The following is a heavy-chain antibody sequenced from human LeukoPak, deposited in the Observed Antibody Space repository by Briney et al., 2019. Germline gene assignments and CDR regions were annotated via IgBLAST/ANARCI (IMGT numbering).Heavy chain of an antibody. CDR2: ISSSSSYI. D-gene: IGHD1-26*01. CDR3: ASPRGRSGSYNDAFDI. J-gene: IGHJ3*02. Sequence: PGGSLRLSCAASGFTFSSYSMNWVRQAPGKGLEWVSSISSSSSYIYYADSVKGRFTISRDNAKNSLYLQMNSLRAEDTAVYYCASPRGRSGSYNDAFDIWGQGTMVTVSS. V-gene: IGHV3-21*01. CDR1: GFTFSSYS.